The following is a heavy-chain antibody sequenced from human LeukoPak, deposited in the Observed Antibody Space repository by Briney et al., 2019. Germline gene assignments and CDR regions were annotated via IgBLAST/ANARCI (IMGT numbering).Heavy chain of an antibody. J-gene: IGHJ6*03. CDR1: GFTFDDYA. CDR2: INWNGAST. Sequence: GGSLRLSCAASGFTFDDYAMSRVPQAPGKGLEWVSGINWNGASTGYADSVKGRFTISRDNAKNSLYLQMNSLRAEDTAVYYCAREASRCYYMDVWGKGTTVTISS. CDR3: AREASRCYYMDV. D-gene: IGHD6-13*01. V-gene: IGHV3-20*04.